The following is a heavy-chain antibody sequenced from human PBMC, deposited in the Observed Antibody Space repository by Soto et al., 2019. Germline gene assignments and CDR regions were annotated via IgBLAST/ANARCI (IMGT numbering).Heavy chain of an antibody. CDR3: TPDFPTTVAETYYFEY. CDR1: GFTFSNAW. CDR2: IKSKTDGGTT. D-gene: IGHD4-17*01. V-gene: IGHV3-15*07. J-gene: IGHJ4*02. Sequence: GGSLRLSCAASGFTFSNAWMNWVRQAPGKGLEWVGRIKSKTDGGTTDYAAPVKGRFTISRDDSKNTLYLQMNSLKTEDTAVYYCTPDFPTTVAETYYFEYWGQGTLVPVSS.